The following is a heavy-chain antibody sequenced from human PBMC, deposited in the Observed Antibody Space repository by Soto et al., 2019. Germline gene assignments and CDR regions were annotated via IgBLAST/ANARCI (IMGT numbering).Heavy chain of an antibody. Sequence: QVQLVQSGAEVKKPGASVKVSCTASGYTFTSYGISWVRQAPGQGLEWMGWISAYNGNTNYAQKLQGRVTMTTDTSTSTAYMELRSLRSDDTAVYYCARGGNLVCSSTSCYFHLDYWGQGTLVTVSS. J-gene: IGHJ4*02. CDR3: ARGGNLVCSSTSCYFHLDY. CDR1: GYTFTSYG. V-gene: IGHV1-18*01. D-gene: IGHD2-2*01. CDR2: ISAYNGNT.